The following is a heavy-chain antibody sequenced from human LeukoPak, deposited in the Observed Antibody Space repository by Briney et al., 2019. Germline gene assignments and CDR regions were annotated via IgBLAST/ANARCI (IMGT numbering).Heavy chain of an antibody. CDR1: GYTFTGYY. J-gene: IGHJ5*02. D-gene: IGHD6-13*01. V-gene: IGHV1-2*02. CDR2: INPNSGGT. CDR3: ARVALPQKSSSWYSYNWFDP. Sequence: ASVTVSCKASGYTFTGYYMRWVRQAPGQGLEWMGWINPNSGGTNYAQKFQGRVTMTRDTSISTAYMELSRLRSDDTAVYYCARVALPQKSSSWYSYNWFDPWGQGTLVTVSS.